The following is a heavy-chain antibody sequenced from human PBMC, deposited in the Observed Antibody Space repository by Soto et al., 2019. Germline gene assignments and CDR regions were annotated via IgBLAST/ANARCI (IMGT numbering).Heavy chain of an antibody. D-gene: IGHD4-4*01. J-gene: IGHJ4*02. CDR1: GFTFTDYW. Sequence: EVHLVESGGGLVQAWGSLRLSCAASGFTFTDYWTHWVRQAPGKGLVWVSRINSDGSRTSYADSVTGRFTISRDNAKNTLYLQMNSLRVEDTALYYCARETYRGFYFDYWGQGTLVTVSS. CDR3: ARETYRGFYFDY. V-gene: IGHV3-74*01. CDR2: INSDGSRT.